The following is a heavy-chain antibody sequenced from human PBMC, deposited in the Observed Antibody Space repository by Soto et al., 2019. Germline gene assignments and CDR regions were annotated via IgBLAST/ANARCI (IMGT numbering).Heavy chain of an antibody. Sequence: QVQLVESGGGVVQPGRSLRLSCAASGFSFNRFVMHWVRQAPGKGLEWVATIWYDENHNKYVDSVNGRFTISRDNSRSTPSLQISSLRAEDTAVYYCVTGSRGWGAFDNWCQGNRVTVSA. CDR1: GFSFNRFV. CDR2: IWYDENHN. V-gene: IGHV3-33*01. J-gene: IGHJ4*02. D-gene: IGHD1-26*01. CDR3: VTGSRGWGAFDN.